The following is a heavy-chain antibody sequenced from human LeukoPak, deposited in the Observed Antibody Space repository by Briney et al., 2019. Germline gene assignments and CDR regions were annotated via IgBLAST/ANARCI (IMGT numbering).Heavy chain of an antibody. D-gene: IGHD3-10*01. J-gene: IGHJ4*02. CDR3: ARRYYYGRYFDY. V-gene: IGHV4-34*01. Sequence: SETLSLTCAVYGGSFSGYYWSWIRQPPGKGLEWIGEINHSGSTNYNPSLKSRVTISVDTSKNQFSPKLSSVTAADTAVYYCARRYYYGRYFDYWGQGTLVTVSS. CDR2: INHSGST. CDR1: GGSFSGYY.